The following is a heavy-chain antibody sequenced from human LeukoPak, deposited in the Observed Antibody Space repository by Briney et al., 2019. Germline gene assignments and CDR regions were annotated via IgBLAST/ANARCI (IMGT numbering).Heavy chain of an antibody. CDR1: GGSISSGGHY. CDR3: VRDQTYSGSGIYTYFDY. CDR2: IYSTGST. D-gene: IGHD3-10*01. V-gene: IGHV4-61*02. Sequence: SETLSLTCTVSGGSISSGGHYWSWIRQPAGKGLEYLGRIYSTGSTNYNPSLRSRVTISVDTSKNHFSLKLSSVTAADTAVYYCVRDQTYSGSGIYTYFDYWGQGILVTVSS. J-gene: IGHJ4*02.